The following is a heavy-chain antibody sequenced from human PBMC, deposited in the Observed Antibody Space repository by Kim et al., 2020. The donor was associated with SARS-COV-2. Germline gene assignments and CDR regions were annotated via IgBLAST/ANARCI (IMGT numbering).Heavy chain of an antibody. CDR3: ARGHHYGDYTLGAFDI. Sequence: SETLSLTCTVSGGSISSYYWSWIRQPPGKGLEWIGYIYYSGSTNYNPSLKSRVTISVDTSKNQFSLKLSSVTAADTAVYYCARGHHYGDYTLGAFDIWGQGTMVTVSS. V-gene: IGHV4-59*01. J-gene: IGHJ3*02. CDR1: GGSISSYY. D-gene: IGHD4-17*01. CDR2: IYYSGST.